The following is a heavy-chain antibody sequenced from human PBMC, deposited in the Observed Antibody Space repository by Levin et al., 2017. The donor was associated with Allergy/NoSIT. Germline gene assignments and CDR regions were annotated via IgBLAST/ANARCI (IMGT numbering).Heavy chain of an antibody. V-gene: IGHV3-7*01. J-gene: IGHJ4*02. D-gene: IGHD4-17*01. Sequence: GGSLRLSCAASGFSFSSFWMNWVRQAPGKGLEWVANIKQDGSEKYYMGSMEGRFTISRDNAKNLLYLEMNSLRAEDTAVYYCVRDMSANYADFADWGQGTLVTVSS. CDR3: VRDMSANYADFAD. CDR2: IKQDGSEK. CDR1: GFSFSSFW.